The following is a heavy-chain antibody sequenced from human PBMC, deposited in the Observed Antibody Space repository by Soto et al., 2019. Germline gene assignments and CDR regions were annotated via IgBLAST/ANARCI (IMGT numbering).Heavy chain of an antibody. CDR1: GGFISSSNW. D-gene: IGHD3-9*01. J-gene: IGHJ4*02. CDR2: IYHSGST. CDR3: ARVIPQEKYYDILTGYYPFDD. Sequence: SETLSLTCAVSGGFISSSNWRSCVRQPPGKGLEWSGEIYHSGSTNYNPSLKSRVTISVDKSKNQFSLKLSSVTAADTAMYYCARVIPQEKYYDILTGYYPFDDWGQGTLVTVAS. V-gene: IGHV4-4*02.